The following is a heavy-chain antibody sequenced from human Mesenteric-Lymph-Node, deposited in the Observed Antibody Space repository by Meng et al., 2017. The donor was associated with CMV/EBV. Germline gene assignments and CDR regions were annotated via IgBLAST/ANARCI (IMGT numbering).Heavy chain of an antibody. CDR2: FYYGGST. CDR3: ARGGSNGFDAFDI. D-gene: IGHD3-22*01. CDR1: GGSISSSY. V-gene: IGHV4-59*01. J-gene: IGHJ3*02. Sequence: SETLSLTCPVSGGSISSSYWSWIRQPPGKGLEFIGYFYYGGSTNYNPSLRSRLTISVDSSKNQFSLSLTSVTAADTAVYYCARGGSNGFDAFDIWGQGTMVTVSS.